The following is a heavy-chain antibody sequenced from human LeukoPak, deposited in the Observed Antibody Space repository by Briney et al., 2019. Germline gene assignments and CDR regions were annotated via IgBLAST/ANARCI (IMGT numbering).Heavy chain of an antibody. D-gene: IGHD1-1*01. V-gene: IGHV1-2*02. CDR1: GYTFTGYY. CDR2: INPNSGGT. Sequence: ASVKVSCKASGYTFTGYYMHWVRQAPGQGLEWMGWINPNSGGTNYAQKFQGRVTMTRDTSISTAYMELSRLRSDDTAVYYCARGFRGFLEPGKIYYFDYWGQGTLVTVSS. CDR3: ARGFRGFLEPGKIYYFDY. J-gene: IGHJ4*02.